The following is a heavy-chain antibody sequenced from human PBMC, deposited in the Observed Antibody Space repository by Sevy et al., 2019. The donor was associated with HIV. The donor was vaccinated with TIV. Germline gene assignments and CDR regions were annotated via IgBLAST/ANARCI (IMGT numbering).Heavy chain of an antibody. D-gene: IGHD3-22*01. CDR3: AKALNPALESMIEVVLRTLKGFDV. V-gene: IGHV3-23*01. CDR2: ISGPGLST. CDR1: GFTFNTHA. Sequence: GGSLRLSCAASGFTFNTHAMTWVRQAPGKGLEWVSVISGPGLSTYYADSVKGRFTISRDNSKNTLYLQMNSLRADDTDTYYCAKALNPALESMIEVVLRTLKGFDVWGQRTMVTVSS. J-gene: IGHJ3*01.